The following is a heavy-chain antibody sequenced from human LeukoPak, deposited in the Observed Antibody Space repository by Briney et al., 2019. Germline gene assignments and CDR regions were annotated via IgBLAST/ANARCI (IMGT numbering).Heavy chain of an antibody. V-gene: IGHV3-30*02. CDR2: IRLDGITA. CDR1: GFTFSDYA. CDR3: ARPPPDYDFWSGYYTGIDY. D-gene: IGHD3-3*01. Sequence: GGSLRLSCSMFGFTFSDYAFHWVRQDPGKGLGWVAFIRLDGITAYYTDSLKGRFTISTDNSKKTLFLQMNSLRAEDTAVYYCARPPPDYDFWSGYYTGIDYWGQGTLVTVSS. J-gene: IGHJ4*02.